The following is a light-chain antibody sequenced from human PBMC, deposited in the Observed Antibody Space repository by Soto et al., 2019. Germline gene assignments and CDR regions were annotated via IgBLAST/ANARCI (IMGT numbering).Light chain of an antibody. CDR3: QQYSNSPLT. Sequence: VVVAHSSGTLSSSPWARAPLACRTSQSIGSSYLAWYQQKPGQAPRLLIYGASSRATGIPDRFSGGGSGTDFSLTISRLDPEDFAVYDCQQYSNSPLTLGDGTRLEIK. V-gene: IGKV3-20*01. J-gene: IGKJ5*01. CDR1: QSIGSSY. CDR2: GAS.